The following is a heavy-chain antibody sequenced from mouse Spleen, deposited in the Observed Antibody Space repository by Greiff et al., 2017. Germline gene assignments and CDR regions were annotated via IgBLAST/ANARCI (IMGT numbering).Heavy chain of an antibody. CDR3: TRDGNYWYFDV. CDR2: IDPETGGT. V-gene: IGHV1-15*01. J-gene: IGHJ1*01. Sequence: VQLQQSGAELVRPGASVTLSCKASGYTFTDYEMHWVKQTPVHGLEWIGAIDPETGGTAYNQKFKGKAILTADKSSSTAYMELRSLTSEDSAVYYCTRDGNYWYFDVWGAGTTVTGSS. CDR1: GYTFTDYE. D-gene: IGHD2-1*01.